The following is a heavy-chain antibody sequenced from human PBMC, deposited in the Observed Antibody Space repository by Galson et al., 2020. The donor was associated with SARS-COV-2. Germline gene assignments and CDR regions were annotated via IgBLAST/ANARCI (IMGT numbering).Heavy chain of an antibody. D-gene: IGHD5-12*01. V-gene: IGHV3-23*01. CDR3: AQSGVGTIRDFDC. CDR1: GFIFSNYA. CDR2: ILISGVSP. Sequence: GGSLSLSCTASGFIFSNYAMSWVRQAPGKGLAWVSTILISGVSPHYADSVKGRFTISRDNSENTLSLQMDSLRVDDTAVYYCAQSGVGTIRDFDCWGQGTLVTVSS. J-gene: IGHJ4*02.